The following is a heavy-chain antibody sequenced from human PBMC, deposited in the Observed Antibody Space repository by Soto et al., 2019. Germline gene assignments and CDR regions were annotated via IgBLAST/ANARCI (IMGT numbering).Heavy chain of an antibody. CDR3: AGGDCSSTSCYGYYYYGLDV. V-gene: IGHV3-23*01. J-gene: IGHJ6*02. CDR1: GLTFSSYA. CDR2: ITGSGGST. D-gene: IGHD2-2*01. Sequence: GGSLRLSCAASGLTFSSYAMSWVRQAPGRGLEWVSSITGSGGSTYYADSVEGRLTISRDNSKNTLFLQMNSLRAEDTAVYYCAGGDCSSTSCYGYYYYGLDVWGQGTTVTVSS.